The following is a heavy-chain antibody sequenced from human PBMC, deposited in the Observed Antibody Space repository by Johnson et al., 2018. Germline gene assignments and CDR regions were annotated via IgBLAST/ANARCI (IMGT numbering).Heavy chain of an antibody. CDR1: GFIVSSNY. J-gene: IGHJ6*03. CDR3: AKSGYYYYMDV. V-gene: IGHV3-66*02. D-gene: IGHD3-10*01. Sequence: VQLVESGGGLIQPGGSLRLSCAASGFIVSSNYMNWVRQAPGKGLEWVSVIYSDGNTYYADSVKGRFTISRDNSKNTLYLQLNSLRAEDTAVYYCAKSGYYYYMDVWGKGTTVTVSS. CDR2: IYSDGNT.